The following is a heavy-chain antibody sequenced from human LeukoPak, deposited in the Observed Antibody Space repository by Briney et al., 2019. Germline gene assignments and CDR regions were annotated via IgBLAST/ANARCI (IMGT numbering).Heavy chain of an antibody. CDR3: ARHTWQWLPFDD. D-gene: IGHD5-12*01. Sequence: PGGSLRLSCAASEFSVGSNYMTWVRQAPGKGLEWVSLIYSGGSTYYADSVKGRFTISRDNSKNTLYLQMNSLRAEDTAIYYCARHTWQWLPFDDWGQGTQVTISS. CDR1: EFSVGSNY. CDR2: IYSGGST. V-gene: IGHV3-66*04. J-gene: IGHJ4*02.